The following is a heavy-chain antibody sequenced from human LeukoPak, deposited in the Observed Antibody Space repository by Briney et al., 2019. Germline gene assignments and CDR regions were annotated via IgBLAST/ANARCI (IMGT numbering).Heavy chain of an antibody. Sequence: GGSLRLSCVGSGFTFRNCWMSWVRQAPGKGLEWVASTKQDGSEKYYVDSVKGRFTISRDNAKNSLYLQMNSLRAEDTAVYYCAKEETTGTYYVDHWGQGTLVTVSS. CDR2: TKQDGSEK. CDR1: GFTFRNCW. D-gene: IGHD1-7*01. CDR3: AKEETTGTYYVDH. V-gene: IGHV3-7*04. J-gene: IGHJ4*02.